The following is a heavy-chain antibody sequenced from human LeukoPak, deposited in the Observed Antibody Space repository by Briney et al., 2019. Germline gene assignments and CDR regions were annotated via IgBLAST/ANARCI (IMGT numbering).Heavy chain of an antibody. D-gene: IGHD2-2*01. CDR1: GYTFTGYY. CDR2: INLNSGGT. CDR3: ARSGVVVVPAVTPFDY. J-gene: IGHJ4*02. Sequence: ASVKVSCKASGYTFTGYYMHWVRQAPGQGLEWTGWINLNSGGTNYAQKFQGRVTMTRDTSISTAYMELSRLRSDDTAVYYCARSGVVVVPAVTPFDYWGQGTLVTVSS. V-gene: IGHV1-2*02.